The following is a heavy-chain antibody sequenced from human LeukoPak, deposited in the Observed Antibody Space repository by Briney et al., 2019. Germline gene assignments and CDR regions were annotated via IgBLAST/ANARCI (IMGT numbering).Heavy chain of an antibody. Sequence: SETLSLTCTVSGGSIGSSPYYWGWIRQPPGKGLEWVGSIYYSGITYYNPSLKSRVTISVDTSKNQFSLKLSSVTAADTAVYYCAREEIGGSSSWLDYWGQGTLVTVSS. V-gene: IGHV4-39*07. D-gene: IGHD6-13*01. J-gene: IGHJ4*02. CDR2: IYYSGIT. CDR1: GGSIGSSPYY. CDR3: AREEIGGSSSWLDY.